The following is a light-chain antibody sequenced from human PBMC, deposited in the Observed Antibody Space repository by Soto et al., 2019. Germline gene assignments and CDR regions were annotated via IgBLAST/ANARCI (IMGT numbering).Light chain of an antibody. CDR2: YDS. J-gene: IGLJ7*01. Sequence: SYELTQPPSVSVAPGKTARITCGGNNIGSKSVHWYQQKPGQAPVLVIYYDSDRPSGIPERFSGSNSGNTATLTISRVDAGDEAAYYCQMWDSSSDHVVFGGGTQLTVL. V-gene: IGLV3-21*04. CDR1: NIGSKS. CDR3: QMWDSSSDHVV.